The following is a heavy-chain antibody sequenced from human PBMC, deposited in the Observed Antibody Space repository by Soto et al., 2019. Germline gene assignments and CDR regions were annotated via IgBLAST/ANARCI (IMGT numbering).Heavy chain of an antibody. D-gene: IGHD2-15*01. CDR1: SGSISSSNW. CDR2: IYHSGST. Sequence: SETLSLTCAVSSGSISSSNWWSWVRQPPGKGLEWIGEIYHSGSTNYNPSLKSRVTISVDKSKNQFSLKLSSVTAADTAVYYCASLTTPYARFDHYYYMDVWGKGTTVTVSS. V-gene: IGHV4-4*02. CDR3: ASLTTPYARFDHYYYMDV. J-gene: IGHJ6*03.